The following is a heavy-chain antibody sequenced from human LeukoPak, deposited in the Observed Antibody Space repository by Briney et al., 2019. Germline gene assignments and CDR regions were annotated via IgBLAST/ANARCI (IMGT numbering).Heavy chain of an antibody. CDR1: GYTFTSYG. J-gene: IGHJ4*02. Sequence: ASVKVSCKASGYTFTSYGISWVRQAPGQGLEWMGWISAYNGNTNYAQKLQGRVTMTTDTSTSTAYMELRSLRSDDTAVYYCARPNSSDYYYMLDYWGQGTLVTVSS. CDR3: ARPNSSDYYYMLDY. CDR2: ISAYNGNT. V-gene: IGHV1-18*01. D-gene: IGHD3-22*01.